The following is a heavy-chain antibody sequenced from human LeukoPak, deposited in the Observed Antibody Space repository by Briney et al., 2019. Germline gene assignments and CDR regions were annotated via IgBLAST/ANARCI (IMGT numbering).Heavy chain of an antibody. CDR2: ISSSSSST. V-gene: IGHV3-48*03. Sequence: GGSLRLSCAASGFIFSNYEMNWVRQVPGKGLEWVSNISSSSSSTYYADSVKGRFTISRDNAKNSLYLQMNSLRAEDTAVYYCARVRAYYYYYYMDVWGKGTTVTVSS. CDR3: ARVRAYYYYYYMDV. D-gene: IGHD1-1*01. J-gene: IGHJ6*03. CDR1: GFIFSNYE.